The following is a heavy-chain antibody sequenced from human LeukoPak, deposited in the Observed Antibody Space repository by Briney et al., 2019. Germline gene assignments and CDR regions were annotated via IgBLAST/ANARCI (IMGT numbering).Heavy chain of an antibody. V-gene: IGHV3-7*03. Sequence: GGPLRLSCVVSGFTFSNFWMSWVRLAPGKGLEWVANIKVDGSEKYYMDSVKGRFTISRDNAENSLYLQMNSLRAEDTAVYYCARKTGVTGEAFDYWGQGTQVTVSS. CDR3: ARKTGVTGEAFDY. J-gene: IGHJ4*02. CDR1: GFTFSNFW. CDR2: IKVDGSEK. D-gene: IGHD7-27*01.